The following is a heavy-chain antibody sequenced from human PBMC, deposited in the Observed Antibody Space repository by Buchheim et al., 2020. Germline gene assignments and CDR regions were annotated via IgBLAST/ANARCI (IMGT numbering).Heavy chain of an antibody. CDR3: AKLRGMGWFDP. D-gene: IGHD6-13*01. CDR2: ISYDGSNK. Sequence: QVQLVESGGGVVQPGRSLRLSCAASGFTFSSYAMHWVRQAPGKGLEWVAVISYDGSNKYYADSVKGRFTISRDNSKNLLYLQMNSLRAEDTSVYYCAKLRGMGWFDPWGQGTL. J-gene: IGHJ5*02. V-gene: IGHV3-30-3*02. CDR1: GFTFSSYA.